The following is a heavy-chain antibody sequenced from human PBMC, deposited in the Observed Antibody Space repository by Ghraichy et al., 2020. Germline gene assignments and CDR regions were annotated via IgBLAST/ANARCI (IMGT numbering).Heavy chain of an antibody. CDR3: ARDHYSSGDY. Sequence: LSLTCAASGFTFSGYWMHWFRQAPGKGLEWVSRMKGDGSIKEYAHSVKGRFTISRDNAKNTLYLQMNSLSAEDTAFYYCARDHYSSGDYWGQGTLVTVSP. J-gene: IGHJ4*02. CDR1: GFTFSGYW. V-gene: IGHV3-74*03. CDR2: MKGDGSIK. D-gene: IGHD6-25*01.